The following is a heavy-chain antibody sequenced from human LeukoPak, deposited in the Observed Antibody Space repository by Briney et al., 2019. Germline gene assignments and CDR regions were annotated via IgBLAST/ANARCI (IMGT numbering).Heavy chain of an antibody. D-gene: IGHD4-17*01. J-gene: IGHJ4*02. CDR2: IRSKAYGGTT. Sequence: PGGSLRLSCTASGFTFGDYAMSWFRQAPGKGLEWVGFIRSKAYGGTTEYAASVKGRFTISRDDSKSIAYLQMNSLKTEDTAVYYCTREGNGDYVGVYGYWGQGTLVTVSS. CDR3: TREGNGDYVGVYGY. V-gene: IGHV3-49*03. CDR1: GFTFGDYA.